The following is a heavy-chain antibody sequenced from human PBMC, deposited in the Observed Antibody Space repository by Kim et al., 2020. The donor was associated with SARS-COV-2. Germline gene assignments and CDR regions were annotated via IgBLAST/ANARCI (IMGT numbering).Heavy chain of an antibody. CDR2: IIPIFGTA. CDR3: ARWGENSDYYDSSGPDAFDI. D-gene: IGHD3-22*01. J-gene: IGHJ3*02. CDR1: GGTFSSYA. Sequence: SVKVSCKASGGTFSSYAISWVRQAPGQGLEWMGGIIPIFGTANYAQKFQGRVTITADESTSTAYMELSSLRSEDTAVYYCARWGENSDYYDSSGPDAFDIWGQGTMVTVS. V-gene: IGHV1-69*13.